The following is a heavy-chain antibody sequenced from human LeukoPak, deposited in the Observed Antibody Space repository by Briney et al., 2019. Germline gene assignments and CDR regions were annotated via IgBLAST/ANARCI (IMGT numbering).Heavy chain of an antibody. J-gene: IGHJ4*02. Sequence: GGSLRLSCAASGFTFTTYAMSWVRQAPGKGLEWVSGISGLGDNTYYVDSVKGRFTISRDNAKNTQYLQMNSLRAEDTAVYYCARDSSGWYTYSFVDYWGQGTLVTVSS. CDR2: ISGLGDNT. CDR3: ARDSSGWYTYSFVDY. D-gene: IGHD6-19*01. V-gene: IGHV3-23*01. CDR1: GFTFTTYA.